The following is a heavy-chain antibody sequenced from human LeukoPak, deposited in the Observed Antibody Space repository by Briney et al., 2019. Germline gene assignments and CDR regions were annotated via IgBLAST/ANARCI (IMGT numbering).Heavy chain of an antibody. V-gene: IGHV3-7*01. CDR3: ARDHLVLRYFDWLLRGGFDY. D-gene: IGHD3-9*01. CDR2: INQDGGEK. CDR1: GFTFSGYW. Sequence: GGSLRLSCAASGFTFSGYWMGWVRQAPGKGLEWVASINQDGGEKYYVDSVKGRFTISRDNARNSLYLQMNSLRAEDTAVYYCARDHLVLRYFDWLLRGGFDYWGQGTLVTVSS. J-gene: IGHJ4*02.